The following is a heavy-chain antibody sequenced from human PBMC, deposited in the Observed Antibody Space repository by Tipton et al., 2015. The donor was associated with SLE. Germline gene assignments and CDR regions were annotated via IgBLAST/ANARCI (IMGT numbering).Heavy chain of an antibody. J-gene: IGHJ4*02. Sequence: QLVQSGAEVKKPGSSVKVSCKASGGTFSTYAISWVRQAPGQGLEWMGGIIPIFATANYAQKSQDRVTITADESTTTAYMNLSSLRSEDTAVYYCARDTSDWPLGYWGQGTLVTVSS. D-gene: IGHD6-19*01. CDR3: ARDTSDWPLGY. CDR2: IIPIFATA. V-gene: IGHV1-69*01. CDR1: GGTFSTYA.